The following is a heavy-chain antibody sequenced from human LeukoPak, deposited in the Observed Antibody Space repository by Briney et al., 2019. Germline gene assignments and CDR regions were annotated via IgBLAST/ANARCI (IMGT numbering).Heavy chain of an antibody. CDR3: ARGTGYRRVYYFDY. CDR1: GGSISSYY. D-gene: IGHD5-24*01. J-gene: IGHJ4*02. V-gene: IGHV4-59*01. CDR2: IYYSGST. Sequence: SETLSLTCTVSGGSISSYYWGWIRQPPGKGLEWIGCIYYSGSTNYNPSLKSRVTISVDTSKNQFSLKLSSVTAADTAVYYCARGTGYRRVYYFDYWGQGTLVTVSS.